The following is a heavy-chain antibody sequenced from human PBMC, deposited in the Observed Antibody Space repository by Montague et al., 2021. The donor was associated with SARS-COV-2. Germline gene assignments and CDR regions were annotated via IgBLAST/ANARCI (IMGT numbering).Heavy chain of an antibody. Sequence: SETLSLTCSVSGGSIGSYYWSWLRQPPGKGLEWIGHIHYSGGNTYSPPFKSRVTISIDTPKNQFSLKLSSVTAADTAVYYCARSLDPSGTYYLPYWGQGTLVTVSS. D-gene: IGHD3-10*01. CDR1: GGSIGSYY. CDR2: IHYSGGN. J-gene: IGHJ4*02. CDR3: ARSLDPSGTYYLPY. V-gene: IGHV4-59*01.